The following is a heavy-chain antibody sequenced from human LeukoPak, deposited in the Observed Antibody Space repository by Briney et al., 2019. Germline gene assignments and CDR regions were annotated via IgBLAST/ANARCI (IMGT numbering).Heavy chain of an antibody. D-gene: IGHD1-26*01. CDR1: GGSVSSGSYY. Sequence: PSETLSLTCTVSGGSVSSGSYYWGWIRQPPGTGLEWIGNIYYSGSTYYNPSLKSRVTISVETSKNQFSLKLSSVTAADTAVYYCARDGRFPPEVLPRYFDYWGQGTLVTVSS. CDR2: IYYSGST. V-gene: IGHV4-39*07. CDR3: ARDGRFPPEVLPRYFDY. J-gene: IGHJ4*02.